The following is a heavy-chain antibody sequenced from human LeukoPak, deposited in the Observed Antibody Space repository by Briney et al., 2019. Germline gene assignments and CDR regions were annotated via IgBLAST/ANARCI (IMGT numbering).Heavy chain of an antibody. CDR1: GGSISSYY. J-gene: IGHJ3*02. CDR2: IYYSGST. CDR3: ARVSLRAFDI. Sequence: KPSETLSLTCTVSGGSISSYYWSWIRQPPGKGLEWIGYIYYSGSTNYNPSLKSRVAISVDTSKNQFSLKLSSVAAADTAVYYCARVSLRAFDIWGQGTMVTVSS. V-gene: IGHV4-59*01.